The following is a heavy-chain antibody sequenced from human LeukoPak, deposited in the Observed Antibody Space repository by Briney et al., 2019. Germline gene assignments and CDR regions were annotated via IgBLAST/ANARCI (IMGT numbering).Heavy chain of an antibody. D-gene: IGHD3-9*01. J-gene: IGHJ4*02. CDR2: IIPIFGTA. CDR1: GGTFSSYA. Sequence: ASVKVSCKASGGTFSSYAISWVRQAPGQGLEWMGGIIPIFGTANYAQKFQGRVTITADESASTAYMELSSLRSEDTAVYYCARSKALRLDDIYYWGQGTLVTVSS. V-gene: IGHV1-69*01. CDR3: ARSKALRLDDIYY.